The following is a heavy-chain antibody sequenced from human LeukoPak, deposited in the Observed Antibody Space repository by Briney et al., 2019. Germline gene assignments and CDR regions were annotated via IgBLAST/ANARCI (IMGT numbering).Heavy chain of an antibody. Sequence: PSETLSLTCIVSGGTISSGSYYWRWIRQPAGKGLEWIGRIYTSGSTNYNPSLKSRVTISVDTSKNQFSLKLSSVTAADTAVYYCARDQIYSNYVWFDPWGQGTLVTVSS. J-gene: IGHJ5*02. CDR1: GGTISSGSYY. V-gene: IGHV4-61*02. CDR2: IYTSGST. CDR3: ARDQIYSNYVWFDP. D-gene: IGHD4-11*01.